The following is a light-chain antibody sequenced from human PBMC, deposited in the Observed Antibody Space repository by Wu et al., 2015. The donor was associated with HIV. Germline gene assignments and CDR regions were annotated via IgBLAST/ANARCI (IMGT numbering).Light chain of an antibody. CDR2: DAS. CDR1: QSVSSA. V-gene: IGKV1-13*02. Sequence: IQMTQSPSSLSASVGDRVTITCRASQSVSSALAWYQQKSGKAPKLLIYDASTLKTGVPSRFSGGGSGTDFTLTISSLQPEDIATYYCQQSNSYPPYTFGQGTKLEVK. J-gene: IGKJ2*01. CDR3: QQSNSYPPYT.